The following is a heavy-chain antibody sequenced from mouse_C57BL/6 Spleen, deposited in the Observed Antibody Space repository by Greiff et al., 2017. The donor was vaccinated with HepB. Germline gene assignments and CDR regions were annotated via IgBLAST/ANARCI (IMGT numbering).Heavy chain of an antibody. J-gene: IGHJ1*03. CDR1: GYAFSSSW. CDR3: ARRRVKQGYFDV. D-gene: IGHD1-3*01. V-gene: IGHV1-82*01. Sequence: QVQLKQSGPELVKPGASVKISCKASGYAFSSSWMNWVKQRPGKGLEWIGRIYPGDGDTNYNGKFKGKATLTADKSSSTAYMQLSSLTSEDSAVYFCARRRVKQGYFDVWGTGTTVTVSS. CDR2: IYPGDGDT.